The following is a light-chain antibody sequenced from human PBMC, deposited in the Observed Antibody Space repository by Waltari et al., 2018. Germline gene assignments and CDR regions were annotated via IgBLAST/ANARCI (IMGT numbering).Light chain of an antibody. CDR1: QDIRNN. CDR2: DAS. J-gene: IGKJ4*01. V-gene: IGKV1-33*01. Sequence: DTQMTPSPSSLSASVVDRVTITCQASQDIRNNLNWYKQKTGKSPKLLINDASNLQKGVPSRFSASGSGTDFTFTISSLQPEDIATYYCQQYGHLPLTFGGGTKVEIK. CDR3: QQYGHLPLT.